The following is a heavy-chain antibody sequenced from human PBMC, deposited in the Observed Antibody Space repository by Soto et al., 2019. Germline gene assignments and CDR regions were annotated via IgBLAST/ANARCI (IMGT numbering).Heavy chain of an antibody. D-gene: IGHD2-15*01. J-gene: IGHJ6*02. CDR3: ARVDSGEGERSSYYYYGMDV. V-gene: IGHV3-21*01. CDR1: GFTFSSYS. CDR2: ISSSSSYI. Sequence: GGSLRLSCAASGFTFSSYSMNWVRQAPGKGLEWVSSISSSSSYIYYADSVKGRFTISRDNAKNSLYLQMNSLRAEDTAVYYCARVDSGEGERSSYYYYGMDVWGQGTTVTVSS.